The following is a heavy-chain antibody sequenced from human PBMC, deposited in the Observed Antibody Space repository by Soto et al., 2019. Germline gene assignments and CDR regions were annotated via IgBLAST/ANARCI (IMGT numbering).Heavy chain of an antibody. V-gene: IGHV4-34*01. CDR3: ARGPVVVPAAIWFDP. CDR2: INRSGST. D-gene: IGHD2-2*01. Sequence: SETLSLTSAVYGGSFSGYYWSWIRQPPGKGLEWIGEINRSGSTNYNPSLKSRVTISVDKSKNQFSLKLSSVTAADTAVYYCARGPVVVPAAIWFDPWGQGTLVTVSS. CDR1: GGSFSGYY. J-gene: IGHJ5*02.